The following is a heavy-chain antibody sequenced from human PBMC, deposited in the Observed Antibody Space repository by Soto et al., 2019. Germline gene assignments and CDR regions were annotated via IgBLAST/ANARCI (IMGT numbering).Heavy chain of an antibody. CDR3: ARHTWWHFD. Sequence: EVQLVESGGDLVQPGGSLRLSCAASGFTFKDYSMTWMRQAPGRGPEWVANIKRDGLEKYCAESVRGRFVISRDDAKNSLYLQLNSLRVEDTAVYYCARHTWWHFDWGQGTLVTVSS. J-gene: IGHJ4*02. D-gene: IGHD2-8*02. CDR1: GFTFKDYS. V-gene: IGHV3-7*04. CDR2: IKRDGLEK.